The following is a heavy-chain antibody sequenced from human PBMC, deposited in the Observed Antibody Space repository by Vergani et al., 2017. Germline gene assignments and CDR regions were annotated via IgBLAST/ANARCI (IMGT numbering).Heavy chain of an antibody. J-gene: IGHJ6*02. CDR3: AREGGVVAATAYRCYYYGMDV. CDR1: GFTFSSYS. V-gene: IGHV3-21*01. D-gene: IGHD2-15*01. Sequence: EVQLVESGGGLVKPGGSLRLSCAASGFTFSSYSMNWVRQAPGKGLEWVSSISSSSSYIYYADSVKGRFTISRDNAKNSLYLQMNSLRAEDTAVYYCAREGGVVAATAYRCYYYGMDVWGQGTTVTVSS. CDR2: ISSSSSYI.